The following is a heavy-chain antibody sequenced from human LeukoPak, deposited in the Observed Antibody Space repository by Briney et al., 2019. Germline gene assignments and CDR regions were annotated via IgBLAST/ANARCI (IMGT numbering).Heavy chain of an antibody. J-gene: IGHJ5*02. CDR2: INSDSGFT. CDR3: ARNFDMKGFDP. D-gene: IGHD3-9*01. CDR1: GYTFTGYY. Sequence: ASVKVSSKASGYTFTGYYMNWVRQAPGQGLEGMGWINSDSGFTKYAQKFQGRVTMTRDTSITTVYMDLTRLTSDDTAVYYCARNFDMKGFDPWGQGTLVTVSS. V-gene: IGHV1-2*02.